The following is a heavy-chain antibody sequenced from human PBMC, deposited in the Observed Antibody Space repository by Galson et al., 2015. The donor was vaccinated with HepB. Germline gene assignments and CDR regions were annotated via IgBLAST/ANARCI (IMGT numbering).Heavy chain of an antibody. CDR1: GFTFSSHA. D-gene: IGHD3-3*01. V-gene: IGHV3-23*01. CDR3: AKHDFWSFKSEYYMDV. J-gene: IGHJ6*03. Sequence: SLRLSCAASGFTFSSHAMSWVRQAPGKGLEWVSTVTGPSGSTYSADSVKGRFTISRDISKNTLYLHMNSLRAEDTAVYYCAKHDFWSFKSEYYMDVWGKGTTVTVSS. CDR2: VTGPSGST.